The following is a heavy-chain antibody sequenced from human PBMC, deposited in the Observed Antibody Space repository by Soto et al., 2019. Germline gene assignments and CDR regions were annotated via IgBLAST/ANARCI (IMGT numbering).Heavy chain of an antibody. V-gene: IGHV1-18*01. J-gene: IGHJ4*02. Sequence: QVQLVQSGPEVKKPGASVKVSCKGSGYSFSNYGVTWVRQAPGQGLERLGWVSAYNRNTDYAQKFEDRATITIDTSTNTAYLELRGLTPDDTAVYYCARERRWEPLLYWGQGIL. CDR1: GYSFSNYG. D-gene: IGHD1-26*01. CDR3: ARERRWEPLLY. CDR2: VSAYNRNT.